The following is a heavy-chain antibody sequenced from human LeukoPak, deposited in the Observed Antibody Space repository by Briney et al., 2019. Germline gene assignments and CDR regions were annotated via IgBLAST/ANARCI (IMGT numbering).Heavy chain of an antibody. CDR2: INPSGGST. CDR3: ARESRWYDSSGYSFDY. CDR1: GYTFTTYY. Sequence: ASVKVSCKTSGYTFTTYYMHSVRHAPGQGLDWMGIINPSGGSTSYAHKFQGRVTMTRDTSTSTVYMELSSLRSEDTAVYYCARESRWYDSSGYSFDYWGQGTLVTVSS. V-gene: IGHV1-46*01. J-gene: IGHJ4*02. D-gene: IGHD3-22*01.